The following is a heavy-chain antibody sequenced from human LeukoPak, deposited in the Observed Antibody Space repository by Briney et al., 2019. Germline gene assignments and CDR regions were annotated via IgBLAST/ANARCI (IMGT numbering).Heavy chain of an antibody. CDR3: GVLDYYYYYMDV. CDR2: ISYDGSNK. J-gene: IGHJ6*03. Sequence: GGSLRLSCAASGFTFSSYAMHWVRQAPGKGLEWVAVISYDGSNKYYADSVKGRFTISRDNAKNSLYLQMNSLRAEDTAVYYCGVLDYYYYYMDVWGKGTTVTVSS. V-gene: IGHV3-30*04. D-gene: IGHD3-10*01. CDR1: GFTFSSYA.